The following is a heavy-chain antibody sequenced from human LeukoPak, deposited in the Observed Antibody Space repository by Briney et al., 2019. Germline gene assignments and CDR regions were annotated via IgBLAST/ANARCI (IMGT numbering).Heavy chain of an antibody. V-gene: IGHV1-69*06. D-gene: IGHD1/OR15-1a*01. CDR1: GGSISSYG. J-gene: IGHJ6*03. CDR2: IIPVFGTA. CDR3: AKQGEIRQDYYMDV. Sequence: ASVKVSCKASGGSISSYGISWVRQAPAQGLEWMGRIIPVFGTANYAQKFQNRVTITADTVSNTAYMELTSLTSEDTAVYFCAKQGEIRQDYYMDVWGNGTAVTVSS.